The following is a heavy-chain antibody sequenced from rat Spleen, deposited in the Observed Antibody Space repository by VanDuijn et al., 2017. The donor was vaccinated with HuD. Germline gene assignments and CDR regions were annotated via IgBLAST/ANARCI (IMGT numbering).Heavy chain of an antibody. CDR3: ATSPYYWYFDF. CDR1: GFTFSDYG. Sequence: EVQLVESGGGLVQPGRSLKLSCAASGFTFSDYGMAWVRQAPTTGLEWVATISSDGGRNFYQDSVKGRFTISRVNAKSTLYLQMDSLRSEDTATYYCATSPYYWYFDFWGPGTMVTVSS. V-gene: IGHV5-29*01. CDR2: ISSDGGRN. J-gene: IGHJ1*01. D-gene: IGHD1-12*01.